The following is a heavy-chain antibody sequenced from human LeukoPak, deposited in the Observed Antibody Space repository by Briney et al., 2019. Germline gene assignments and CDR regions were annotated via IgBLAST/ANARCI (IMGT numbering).Heavy chain of an antibody. J-gene: IGHJ5*02. D-gene: IGHD1-26*01. CDR2: FDPEDGET. Sequence: ASVKVSCKVSGYTLTELSMHWVRQAPGKGLEWMGGFDPEDGETIYAQKFQGRVTMTEDTSTDTAYMELRGLRSDDTAVYYCARVFVVGATEGDWFDPWGQGTLVTVSS. CDR1: GYTLTELS. CDR3: ARVFVVGATEGDWFDP. V-gene: IGHV1-24*01.